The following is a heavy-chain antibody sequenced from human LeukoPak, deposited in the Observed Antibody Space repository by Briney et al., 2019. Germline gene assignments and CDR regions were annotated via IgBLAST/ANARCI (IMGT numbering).Heavy chain of an antibody. CDR2: IKQDGSQK. Sequence: GGSLRLSCAASGFTFSSYWRSWVRQAPGKGLEWVANIKQDGSQKYYVDSVKGRFTISRDNAKNSLYLQMNSLRAEDTAVYYCARVEGPWGQGTLVTVSS. J-gene: IGHJ4*02. CDR3: ARVEGP. V-gene: IGHV3-7*03. CDR1: GFTFSSYW.